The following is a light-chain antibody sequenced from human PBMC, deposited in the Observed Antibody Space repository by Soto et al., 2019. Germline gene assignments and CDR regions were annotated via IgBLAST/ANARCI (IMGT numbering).Light chain of an antibody. J-gene: IGKJ1*01. Sequence: STLFTPAGARVTITCGARESMNTRLAWYQQNPGKAPKLLICKASTLQGGVPSLFSGSGSATESPLTSSLHPPDDATTYCYQYYSSKWTFGQGTKVDI. CDR3: YQYYSSKWT. V-gene: IGKV1-5*03. CDR1: ESMNTR. CDR2: KAS.